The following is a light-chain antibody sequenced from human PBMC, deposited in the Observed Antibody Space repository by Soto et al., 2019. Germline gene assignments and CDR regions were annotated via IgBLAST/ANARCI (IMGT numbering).Light chain of an antibody. CDR1: QSVSSSY. J-gene: IGKJ2*01. Sequence: ETVLTQSPGTLSLSPGERATLSCRASQSVSSSYLAWYQQKPGQAPRLLIYAASSRATGIPDRFSGSGSGTDFPLTISRLEPEDFAVYYCQQYGSSGYTFGQGTKLEIK. V-gene: IGKV3-20*01. CDR3: QQYGSSGYT. CDR2: AAS.